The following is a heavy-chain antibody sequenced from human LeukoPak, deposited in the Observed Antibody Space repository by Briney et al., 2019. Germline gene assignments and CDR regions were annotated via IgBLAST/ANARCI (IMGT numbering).Heavy chain of an antibody. CDR2: INSDGSST. CDR3: ARTDRFDY. V-gene: IGHV3-74*01. J-gene: IGHJ4*02. CDR1: GFTFSSYW. Sequence: PGGSLRLSCAASGFTFSSYWMHWVRQAPGKGLVWVSHINSDGSSTIYADSVKGRFTISRDNAKNTLFLQMNSLRAEDTAVYYCARTDRFDYWGQGTLVTVSS.